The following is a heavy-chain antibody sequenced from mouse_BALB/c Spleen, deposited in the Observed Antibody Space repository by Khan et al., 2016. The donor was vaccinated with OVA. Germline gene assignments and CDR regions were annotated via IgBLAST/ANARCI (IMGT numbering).Heavy chain of an antibody. J-gene: IGHJ3*01. Sequence: QVRLQQSGAELVKPGASVKLSCKASGYTFTSYYMYWVKQRPGQGLEWFGEINPSDGDTNFNEKFKSKATLTVDKSSSTVYMQLSSLTSEDSAVYYCTRSGYGTFAYWGQGTLVTVSA. CDR1: GYTFTSYY. CDR3: TRSGYGTFAY. CDR2: INPSDGDT. D-gene: IGHD2-1*01. V-gene: IGHV1S81*02.